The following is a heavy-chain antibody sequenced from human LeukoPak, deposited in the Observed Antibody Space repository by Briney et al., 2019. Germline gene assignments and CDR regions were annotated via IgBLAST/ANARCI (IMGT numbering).Heavy chain of an antibody. D-gene: IGHD2-15*01. J-gene: IGHJ4*02. Sequence: ASVKVSCKTSRYTFTSYYMNWARQAPGQGLEWMGMINPSGGSTSYAQKFQGRVTMTRDTSTSKVYMELNSLTSEDTALYYCVRDRSPSARYFNYWGQGTLVTVSS. CDR1: RYTFTSYY. V-gene: IGHV1-46*01. CDR3: VRDRSPSARYFNY. CDR2: INPSGGST.